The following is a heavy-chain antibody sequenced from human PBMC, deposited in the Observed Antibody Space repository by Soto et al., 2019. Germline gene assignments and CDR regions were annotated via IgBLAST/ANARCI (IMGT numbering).Heavy chain of an antibody. CDR2: LSGSGGST. V-gene: IGHV3-23*01. J-gene: IGHJ4*02. Sequence: GGSLRLSCAASGFTFSNCAMSWVRQAPGKGLEWVSTLSGSGGSTFYADSVKGRFTISRDNSKNTLYLQMNSLRGEDTAVYYWAKSPTRSLSGYYPFDYWGQGALVTVSS. D-gene: IGHD3-3*01. CDR1: GFTFSNCA. CDR3: AKSPTRSLSGYYPFDY.